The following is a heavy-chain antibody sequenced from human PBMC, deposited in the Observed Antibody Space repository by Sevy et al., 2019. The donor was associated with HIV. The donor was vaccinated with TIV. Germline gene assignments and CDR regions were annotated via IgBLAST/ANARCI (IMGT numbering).Heavy chain of an antibody. Sequence: ETLSLTCTVSGGSISSYYWSWIRQPPGKGLEWIGYIYYSGSTNYNPSLKSRVTISVDMSKNQFSLKLSSVTAADTAVYYCARGQYYDSSVYYYGGYYFDYWGQGTLVTVSS. CDR2: IYYSGST. D-gene: IGHD3-22*01. J-gene: IGHJ4*02. CDR1: GGSISSYY. CDR3: ARGQYYDSSVYYYGGYYFDY. V-gene: IGHV4-59*01.